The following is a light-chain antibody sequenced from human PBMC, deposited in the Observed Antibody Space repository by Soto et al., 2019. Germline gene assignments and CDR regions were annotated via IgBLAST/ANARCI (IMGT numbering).Light chain of an antibody. Sequence: EIVMTQSPATLSVSPGERATLSCRASQSVSSNLAWYQQKPGQAPRLLIYGASSRATGIPDRFSGSGSGTDFTLTISRLEPEDFAVYYCQQYGSSSLTFGGGTTGDIK. J-gene: IGKJ4*01. CDR2: GAS. CDR1: QSVSSN. V-gene: IGKV3-20*01. CDR3: QQYGSSSLT.